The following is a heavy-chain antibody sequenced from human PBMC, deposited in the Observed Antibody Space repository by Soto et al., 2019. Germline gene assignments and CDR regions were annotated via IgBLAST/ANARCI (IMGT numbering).Heavy chain of an antibody. V-gene: IGHV4-31*03. CDR1: GGSISSGGYY. CDR2: IYYSGST. J-gene: IGHJ3*02. D-gene: IGHD2-2*03. Sequence: QVQLQESGPGLVKPSQTLSLTCTVSGGSISSGGYYWSWIRQHPGKGLEWIGYIYYSGSTYYNPSLKSRVTISVDTSKNQFSLKLSSVTAADTAVYYCARVYMGIVVVPAAPDDAFDIWGQGTMVTVSS. CDR3: ARVYMGIVVVPAAPDDAFDI.